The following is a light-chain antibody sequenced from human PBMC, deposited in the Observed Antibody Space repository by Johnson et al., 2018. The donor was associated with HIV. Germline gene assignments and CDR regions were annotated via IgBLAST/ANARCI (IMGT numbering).Light chain of an antibody. CDR3: GTWDSSLSAHFV. J-gene: IGLJ1*01. V-gene: IGLV1-51*02. CDR2: EDN. CDR1: SSNIENYF. Sequence: QSVLTQPPSVSAAPGQRVNISCSGNSSNIENYFVSWYQQLPGAAPRLVIYEDNKRPSGIPDRFSGSKSGTSATLGITGLQTGDEADYYCGTWDSSLSAHFVFGTGTKVTVL.